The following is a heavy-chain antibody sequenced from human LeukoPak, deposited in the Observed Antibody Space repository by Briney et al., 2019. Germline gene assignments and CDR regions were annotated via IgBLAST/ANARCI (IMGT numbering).Heavy chain of an antibody. V-gene: IGHV1-46*01. D-gene: IGHD3-22*01. CDR1: GYTFTSNY. J-gene: IGHJ6*03. CDR2: ISPSGGST. Sequence: ASVKASCKAFGYTFTSNYMHWVRQAPGQGPEWMGVISPSGGSTTYAQKFQGRVTLTTDTSTSTAYMELRSLRSDDTAVYYCARSNYYDSSGFLGIYYYYYYYMDVWGKGTTVTVSS. CDR3: ARSNYYDSSGFLGIYYYYYYYMDV.